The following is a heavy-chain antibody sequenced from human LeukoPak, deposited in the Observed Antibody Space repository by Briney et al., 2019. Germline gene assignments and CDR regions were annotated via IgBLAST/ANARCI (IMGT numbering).Heavy chain of an antibody. Sequence: PGGSLRLSCAASGFAFNSYTIKWVRQAPGKGLEWVSSITSSGSYIYNADSVKGRCTISRDNAKNSLYLQMNSLRAEDTAVYYFASTSSWYPGPAFDIWGQGTMVTVSS. CDR3: ASTSSWYPGPAFDI. J-gene: IGHJ3*02. D-gene: IGHD6-13*01. CDR2: ITSSGSYI. V-gene: IGHV3-21*01. CDR1: GFAFNSYT.